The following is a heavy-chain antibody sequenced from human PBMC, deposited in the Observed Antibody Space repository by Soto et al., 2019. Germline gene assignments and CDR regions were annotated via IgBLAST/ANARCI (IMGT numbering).Heavy chain of an antibody. J-gene: IGHJ6*03. V-gene: IGHV4-59*01. D-gene: IGHD2-15*01. CDR1: GGSISSYY. CDR2: ISYSGST. CDR3: ARADRRYGSGGSCYSYYYYYMDV. Sequence: QVQLQESGPGLVKPSETLSLTCTVSGGSISSYYWSWIRQPPGKGLEWIGYISYSGSTNYNPSLKIRVAISVVTYKNQFSLKLSSVNAEETAVYYWARADRRYGSGGSCYSYYYYYMDVWGKVNTVTVSS.